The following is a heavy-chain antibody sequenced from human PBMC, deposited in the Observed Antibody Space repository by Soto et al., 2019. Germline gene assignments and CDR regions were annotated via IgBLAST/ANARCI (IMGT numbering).Heavy chain of an antibody. CDR3: AKGSSGWYERFDY. CDR1: GFTFSSYA. J-gene: IGHJ4*02. D-gene: IGHD6-19*01. CDR2: ISGRGGST. V-gene: IGHV3-23*01. Sequence: EVQLLESGGGLVQPGGSLRLSCAASGFTFSSYAMNWVRQAPGKGLAWVSAISGRGGSTYYADSVQGRFTISRDNSKNTLYLQMNSLRAEDTAVYYCAKGSSGWYERFDYWGQGTLVTVSS.